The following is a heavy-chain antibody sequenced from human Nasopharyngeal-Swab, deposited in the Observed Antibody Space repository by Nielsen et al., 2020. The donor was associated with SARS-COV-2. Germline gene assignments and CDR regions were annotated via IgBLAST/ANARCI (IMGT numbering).Heavy chain of an antibody. D-gene: IGHD4-11*01. CDR1: GYSFTSYW. Sequence: GESLKISCKGSGYSFTSYWIGWVRQMPGKGLEWMGIIYPGDSDTRYSPSFQGQVTISAEKSISTAYLQWSSLKASDTAMYYCASSESSPYSNYAYWGQGTLVTVSS. CDR2: IYPGDSDT. J-gene: IGHJ4*02. CDR3: ASSESSPYSNYAY. V-gene: IGHV5-51*01.